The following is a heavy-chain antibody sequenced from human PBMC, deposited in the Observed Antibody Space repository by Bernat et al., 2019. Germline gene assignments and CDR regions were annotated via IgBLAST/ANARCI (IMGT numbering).Heavy chain of an antibody. J-gene: IGHJ6*03. D-gene: IGHD2-8*02. Sequence: EVQLLESGGGLVQPGGSLRLSCAASGFTFSSYAMSWVRQAPGKGLEWVSAISGSGGSTYSADSVKGRFTISRDNSKNTLYLQMNSLRAEDTAVYYCAKFDGCTGGVCYTGYYYYYMDVWGKGTTVTVS. CDR1: GFTFSSYA. CDR3: AKFDGCTGGVCYTGYYYYYMDV. V-gene: IGHV3-23*01. CDR2: ISGSGGST.